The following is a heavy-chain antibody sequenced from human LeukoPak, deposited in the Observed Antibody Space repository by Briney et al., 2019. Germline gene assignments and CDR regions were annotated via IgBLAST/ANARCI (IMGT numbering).Heavy chain of an antibody. V-gene: IGHV3-30-3*01. Sequence: PGGSLRLSCAASGLTFSSYPMHWVRQAPGKGLEWVAAISYDGSEKHHADPVKGRFTISRDNSKNTLYLQMSSLRAEDTAMYYCAREGNSGYYPYWGQGILVTVSS. D-gene: IGHD3-22*01. J-gene: IGHJ4*02. CDR3: AREGNSGYYPY. CDR2: ISYDGSEK. CDR1: GLTFSSYP.